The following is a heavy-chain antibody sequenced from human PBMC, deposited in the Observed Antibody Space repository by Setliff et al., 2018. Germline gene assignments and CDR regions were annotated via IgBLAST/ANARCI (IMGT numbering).Heavy chain of an antibody. CDR3: ARGRSNFWGYYFDY. D-gene: IGHD3-3*01. Sequence: PSETLSLTCTVSGGSISSSSYYWGWIRQPPGKGLEWIGSIYHSGSTNYNPSLKSRVTISVDTSKNQFSLKLSSVTAADTAVYYCARGRSNFWGYYFDYWGQGTLVTVS. CDR1: GGSISSSSYY. V-gene: IGHV4-39*07. J-gene: IGHJ4*02. CDR2: IYHSGST.